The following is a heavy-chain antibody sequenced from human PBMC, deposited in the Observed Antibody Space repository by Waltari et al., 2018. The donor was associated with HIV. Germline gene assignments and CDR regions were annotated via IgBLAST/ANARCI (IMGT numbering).Heavy chain of an antibody. CDR2: INPNNQN. J-gene: IGHJ6*02. Sequence: QVRLLQSGGEVKKPGASVKVSCKTSGYNFITYGLSWMRQAPGQGLQWMGWINPNNQNKHVRSEFQGRVTTTASTSTRTADVERRALSSGDTARYFCTMSSCTYIGGSQYGVDVWGQGTTVTVSS. V-gene: IGHV1-18*01. D-gene: IGHD6-19*01. CDR3: TMSSCTYIGGSQYGVDV. CDR1: GYNFITYG.